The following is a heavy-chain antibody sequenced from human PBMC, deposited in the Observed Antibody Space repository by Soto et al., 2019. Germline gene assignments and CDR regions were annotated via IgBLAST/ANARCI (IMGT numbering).Heavy chain of an antibody. CDR2: ISGSGGST. D-gene: IGHD3-22*01. V-gene: IGHV3-23*01. J-gene: IGHJ4*02. CDR3: AKVPKYYYDSSGSLDY. CDR1: GFTFSSYA. Sequence: GGSLRLSCSASGFTFSSYAMSWVRQAPGKGLEWVSAISGSGGSTYYADSVKGRFTISRDNSKNTLYLQMNSLRAEDTAVYYRAKVPKYYYDSSGSLDYWGQGTLVTVSS.